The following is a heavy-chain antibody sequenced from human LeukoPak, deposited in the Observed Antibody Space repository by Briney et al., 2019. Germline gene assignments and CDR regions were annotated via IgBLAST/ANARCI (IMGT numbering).Heavy chain of an antibody. CDR3: AKDKGHTVATIMGVGDY. J-gene: IGHJ4*02. Sequence: GGSLRLSCAASGFTFSSHRMNWVRQAPGKGLEWVADISGSSDDIHYADSVTGRFTISRDNAKNSLYLQMNSLRAEDTAVHYCAKDKGHTVATIMGVGDYWGQGTLVTVSS. CDR1: GFTFSSHR. CDR2: ISGSSDDI. V-gene: IGHV3-48*01. D-gene: IGHD5-12*01.